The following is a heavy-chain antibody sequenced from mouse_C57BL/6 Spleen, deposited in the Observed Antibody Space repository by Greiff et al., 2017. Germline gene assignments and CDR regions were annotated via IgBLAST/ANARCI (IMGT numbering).Heavy chain of an antibody. CDR2: ISNGGGST. D-gene: IGHD1-1*01. Sequence: EVHLVESGGGLVQPGGSLKLSCAASGFTFSDYYMYWVRQTPEKRLEWVAYISNGGGSTYYPDTVKGRFTISRDNAKNTLYLQMSRLKSEDTAMYYWARPTYGSPLYWYFGVWGTGTTVTVAS. V-gene: IGHV5-12*01. CDR3: ARPTYGSPLYWYFGV. J-gene: IGHJ1*03. CDR1: GFTFSDYY.